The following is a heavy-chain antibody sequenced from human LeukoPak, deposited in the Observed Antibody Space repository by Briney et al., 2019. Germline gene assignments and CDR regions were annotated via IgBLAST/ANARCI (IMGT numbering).Heavy chain of an antibody. CDR3: ARDYRFYDILTGYFDY. CDR1: GFTFSSYG. J-gene: IGHJ4*02. CDR2: IWYDGSNK. V-gene: IGHV3-33*01. D-gene: IGHD3-9*01. Sequence: GGSLRLSCAASGFTFSSYGMHWVRQAPGKGLEWVAVIWYDGSNKYYADSVKGRFTISRDNSKNTLYLQMNSLRAEDTAVYYCARDYRFYDILTGYFDYWGQGTLVTVSS.